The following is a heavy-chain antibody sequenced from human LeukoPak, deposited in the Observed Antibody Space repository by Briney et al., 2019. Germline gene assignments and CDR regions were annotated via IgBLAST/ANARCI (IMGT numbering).Heavy chain of an antibody. CDR2: ISSSGSTI. V-gene: IGHV3-11*01. Sequence: SGGSLRLSCAASGSTFSDYYMSWIRQAPGKGLEWVSYISSSGSTIYYADSVKGRFTISRDNAKNSLYLQMNSLRAEDTAVYYCARDRSSGWSDYWGQGTLVTVSS. CDR3: ARDRSSGWSDY. CDR1: GSTFSDYY. D-gene: IGHD6-19*01. J-gene: IGHJ4*02.